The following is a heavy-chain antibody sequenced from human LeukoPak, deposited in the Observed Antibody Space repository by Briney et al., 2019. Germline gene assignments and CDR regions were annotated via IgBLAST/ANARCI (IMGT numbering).Heavy chain of an antibody. V-gene: IGHV3-15*01. CDR1: GFTFRNAW. D-gene: IGHD5-24*01. CDR3: TTGNYLH. Sequence: GGSLRLSCAASGFTFRNAWMSWVRQAPGKGLEWVGRIKSKTDGGTADYAAPVKGRFTISRDDSKSTLFLQLNSLKTEDTAVYYCTTGNYLHWGQGTLVTVSS. CDR2: IKSKTDGGTA. J-gene: IGHJ4*02.